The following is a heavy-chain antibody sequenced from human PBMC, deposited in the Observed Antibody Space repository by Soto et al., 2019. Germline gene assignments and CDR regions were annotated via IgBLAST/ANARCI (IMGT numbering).Heavy chain of an antibody. V-gene: IGHV3-64D*08. Sequence: GGSLRLSCAASGFTFSSYSMNWVRQAPGKGLEYVSAISSNGGSTYYADSVKGRFTISRDNSKNTLYLQMNSLRAEDTAVYYCVKGSSNWFRYYFDYWGQGTLVTVSS. CDR2: ISSNGGST. D-gene: IGHD6-13*01. J-gene: IGHJ4*02. CDR3: VKGSSNWFRYYFDY. CDR1: GFTFSSYS.